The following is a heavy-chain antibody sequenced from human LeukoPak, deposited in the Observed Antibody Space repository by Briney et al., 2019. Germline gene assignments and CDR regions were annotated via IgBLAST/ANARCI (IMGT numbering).Heavy chain of an antibody. D-gene: IGHD1-1*01. CDR1: GDSVSSDSFY. J-gene: IGHJ4*02. CDR2: IYNSGST. V-gene: IGHV4-61*01. Sequence: SETLSLTCTVSGDSVSSDSFYWSWIRQPPGKGLEWIGYIYNSGSTNYSPPLKSRATISVDASKNQFSLKLSSVTAADTAVYYCARARGYNYVIFDFWGQGTLVTVSS. CDR3: ARARGYNYVIFDF.